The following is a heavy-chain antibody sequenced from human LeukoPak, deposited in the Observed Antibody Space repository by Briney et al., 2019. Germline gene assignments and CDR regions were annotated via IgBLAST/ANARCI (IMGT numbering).Heavy chain of an antibody. V-gene: IGHV3-48*03. Sequence: GGSLRLSCAASGFIFSSFEMNWVRQAPGKGLEWVSYISSGARTIYYADSVKGRFTISRDNSRSTLYLQMNSLSAEDTAVYYCARAVTNWYDPWGQGTLVTVSA. CDR1: GFIFSSFE. CDR2: ISSGARTI. CDR3: ARAVTNWYDP. J-gene: IGHJ5*02.